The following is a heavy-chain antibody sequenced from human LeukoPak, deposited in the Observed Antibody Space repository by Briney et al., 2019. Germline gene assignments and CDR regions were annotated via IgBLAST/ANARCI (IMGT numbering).Heavy chain of an antibody. J-gene: IGHJ3*02. D-gene: IGHD3-22*01. CDR2: ISAYNGNT. CDR3: ARDRQTNYYDTPQPDAFDI. CDR1: GYTFTSYG. Sequence: ASVKVSCKASGYTFTSYGISWVRQAPGQGLEWMGWISAYNGNTNYAQKLQGRVTMTTDTSTSTAYVELKSLRSDDTAVYYCARDRQTNYYDTPQPDAFDIWGQGTMVTVSS. V-gene: IGHV1-18*01.